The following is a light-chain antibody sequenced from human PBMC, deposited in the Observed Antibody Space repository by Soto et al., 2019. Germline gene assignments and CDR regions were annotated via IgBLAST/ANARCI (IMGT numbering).Light chain of an antibody. J-gene: IGKJ1*01. V-gene: IGKV3-20*01. CDR2: SAS. CDR1: QSVSSSH. CDR3: QRYGG. Sequence: EIVLTQSPGTLSLSPGERATLPCRASQSVSSSHLAWYQQKPGQAHRLLIYSASSRATGIPDRFSGSGSGTDFTLTISRLEPEDFAVYYCQRYGGFGQGTKVDIK.